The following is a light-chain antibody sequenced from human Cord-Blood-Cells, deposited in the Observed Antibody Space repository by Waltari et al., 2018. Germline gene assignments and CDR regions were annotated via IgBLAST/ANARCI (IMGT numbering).Light chain of an antibody. V-gene: IGLV2-11*01. CDR1: SSAVGGYNY. CDR3: RSYAGSSHVV. CDR2: DVS. J-gene: IGLJ2*01. Sequence: QSALAQPRSVSGSPVQSVTISCTGTSSAVGGYNYVSWYQHTPGKAPKLMIYDVSKRPSGVPDRFCGSKFGNTASLTISGLQAEDEADYSCRSYAGSSHVVFGRGTKLTVL.